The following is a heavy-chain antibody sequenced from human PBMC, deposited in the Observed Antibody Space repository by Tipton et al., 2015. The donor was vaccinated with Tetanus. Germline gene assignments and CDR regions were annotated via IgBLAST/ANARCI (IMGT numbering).Heavy chain of an antibody. V-gene: IGHV3-73*01. CDR1: GFTFSASA. CDR2: IRSKANNYEI. CDR3: TRSSA. Sequence: SLRLSCAASGFTFSASAMHWVRQASGKGLEWVGRIRSKANNYEISYAASVKGPFTISRDDSENTAYLQMINLKIEDTAVFFCTRSSAWGQATLVTVSS. J-gene: IGHJ5*02. D-gene: IGHD2-15*01.